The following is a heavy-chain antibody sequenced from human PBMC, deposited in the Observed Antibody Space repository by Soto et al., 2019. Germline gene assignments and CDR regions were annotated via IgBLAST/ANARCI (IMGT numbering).Heavy chain of an antibody. CDR1: GGPISSGDYY. CDR3: ASEGSESYSFDH. CDR2: IYHNGNT. V-gene: IGHV4-31*03. Sequence: SETLSLTCNVSGGPISSGDYYWSWIRQHPGKGLEWIGYIYHNGNTHYNPSLKSRVTISLDTSKNQFSLNLSSVTAADTAVYYWASEGSESYSFDHWGQGALVTVSS. J-gene: IGHJ4*02. D-gene: IGHD3-10*01.